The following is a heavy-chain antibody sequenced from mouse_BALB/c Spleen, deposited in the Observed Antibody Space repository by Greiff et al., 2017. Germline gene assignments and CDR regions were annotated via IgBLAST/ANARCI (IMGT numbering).Heavy chain of an antibody. J-gene: IGHJ4*01. CDR1: GFTFSSFG. CDR3: ARVGENAMDY. CDR2: ISSGSSTI. V-gene: IGHV5-17*02. Sequence: EVKLMESGGGLVQPGGSRKLSCAASGFTFSSFGMHWVRQAPEKGLEWVAYISSGSSTIYYADTVKGRFTISRDNPKNTLFLQMTSLRSEDTAMYYCARVGENAMDYWGQGTSVTVSS.